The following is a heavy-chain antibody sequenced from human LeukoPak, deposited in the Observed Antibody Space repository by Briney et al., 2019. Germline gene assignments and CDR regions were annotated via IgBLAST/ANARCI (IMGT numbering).Heavy chain of an antibody. CDR1: GYTLTSYY. CDR3: ARDPQRYCSSTSCYVIDY. Sequence: ASVKVSCKASGYTLTSYYMHWVRQAPGQGLEWMGIINPSGGSTSYAQKFQGRVTMTRDTSTSTVYMELSSLRSEDTAVYYCARDPQRYCSSTSCYVIDYWGQGTLVTVSS. V-gene: IGHV1-46*01. CDR2: INPSGGST. J-gene: IGHJ4*02. D-gene: IGHD2-2*01.